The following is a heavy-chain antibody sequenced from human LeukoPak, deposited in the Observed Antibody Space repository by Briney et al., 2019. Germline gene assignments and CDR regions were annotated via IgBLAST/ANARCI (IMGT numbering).Heavy chain of an antibody. CDR1: GGSFSGYY. J-gene: IGHJ4*02. V-gene: IGHV4-34*01. CDR2: INHSGST. D-gene: IGHD5-24*01. Sequence: SETLSLTCAVYGGSFSGYYWSWIRQPPGKGLEWIGEINHSGSTNYRPSLKSRVTISVDTPKNQFSLKLSSVTAADTAVYYCARGGIKDYWGQGTLVTVSS. CDR3: ARGGIKDY.